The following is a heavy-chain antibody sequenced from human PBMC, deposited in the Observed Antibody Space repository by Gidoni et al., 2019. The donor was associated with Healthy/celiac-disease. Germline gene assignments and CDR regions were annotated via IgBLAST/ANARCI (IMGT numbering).Heavy chain of an antibody. CDR3: ARYDILTGPVDY. CDR2: IYYSGST. CDR1: GGSISSSSYY. J-gene: IGHJ4*02. Sequence: QLQLQESGPGLVKPSETLSLTCTVSGGSISSSSYYWGWIRQPPGKGLEWIGSIYYSGSTYYNPSLKSRVTISVDTSKNQFSLKLSSVTAADTAVYYCARYDILTGPVDYWGQGTLVTVSS. V-gene: IGHV4-39*01. D-gene: IGHD3-9*01.